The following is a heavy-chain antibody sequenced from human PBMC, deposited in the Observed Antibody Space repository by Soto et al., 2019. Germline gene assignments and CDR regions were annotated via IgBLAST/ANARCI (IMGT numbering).Heavy chain of an antibody. D-gene: IGHD1-7*01. CDR2: IIPIFGTA. CDR3: AKGTLSYYYYYGMDV. V-gene: IGHV1-69*13. Sequence: SVKVSCKASGGTFSSYAISWVRQAPGQGLEWMGGIIPIFGTANYAQKFQGRVTITADESTSTAYMELSSLRSEDTAVYYCAKGTLSYYYYYGMDVWGQGTTVTVSS. J-gene: IGHJ6*02. CDR1: GGTFSSYA.